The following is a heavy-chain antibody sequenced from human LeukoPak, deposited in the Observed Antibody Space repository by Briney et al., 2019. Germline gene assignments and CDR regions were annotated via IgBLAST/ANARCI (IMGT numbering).Heavy chain of an antibody. J-gene: IGHJ4*02. CDR2: ISGYNGNT. CDR3: ARSKGAASSGGY. V-gene: IGHV1-18*01. CDR1: GYTFTSYG. Sequence: ASVKVSFKASGYTFTSYGISWVRQAPGQGLEWMGWISGYNGNTNYAQKLQGRVTMTTDTSTTTVYMELRRLRSDDTAVYYCARSKGAASSGGYWGQGTLVTVSS. D-gene: IGHD6-13*01.